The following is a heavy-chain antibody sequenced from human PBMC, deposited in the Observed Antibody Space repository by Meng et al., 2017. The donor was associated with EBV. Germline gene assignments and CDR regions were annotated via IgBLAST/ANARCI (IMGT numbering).Heavy chain of an antibody. V-gene: IGHV3-30*03. CDR2: ISYDGSNK. D-gene: IGHD6-19*01. J-gene: IGHJ4*02. CDR3: ASAEEAVAGTLDY. CDR1: GFTFSSYG. Sequence: VPRVEAGGGVVQPGRSLRLSCAASGFTFSSYGMHWVRQAPGKGLEWVAVISYDGSNKYYADSVKGRFTISRDNSKNTLYLQMNSLRAEDTAVYYCASAEEAVAGTLDYWGQGTLVTVSS.